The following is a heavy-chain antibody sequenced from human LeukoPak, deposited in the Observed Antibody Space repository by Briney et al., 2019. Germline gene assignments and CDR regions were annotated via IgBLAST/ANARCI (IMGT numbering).Heavy chain of an antibody. J-gene: IGHJ4*02. CDR3: ARHVKNCGGDCYSTPYYFDY. CDR1: GYSFTSYW. CDR2: IYPGDSDT. V-gene: IGHV5-51*01. D-gene: IGHD2-21*02. Sequence: GESLQISCKGSGYSFTSYWIGWVRPMPGKGLEWMGIIYPGDSDTRYSPSFQGQVTISADKSISTAYLQWSSLKASDTAMYYCARHVKNCGGDCYSTPYYFDYWGQGTLVTVSS.